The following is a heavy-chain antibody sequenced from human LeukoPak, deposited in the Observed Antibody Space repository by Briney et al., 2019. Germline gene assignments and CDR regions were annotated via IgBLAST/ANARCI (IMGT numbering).Heavy chain of an antibody. CDR1: GYTLTELS. CDR2: FDPEDGET. CDR3: ATENCSSTSCYYWYFDL. V-gene: IGHV1-24*01. Sequence: ASVKVSCKVSGYTLTELSMHWVRQAPGKGLEWMGGFDPEDGETIYAQKFQGRATMTEDTSTDTAYMELSSLRSEDTAVYYCATENCSSTSCYYWYFDLWGRGTMVTVSS. J-gene: IGHJ2*01. D-gene: IGHD2-2*01.